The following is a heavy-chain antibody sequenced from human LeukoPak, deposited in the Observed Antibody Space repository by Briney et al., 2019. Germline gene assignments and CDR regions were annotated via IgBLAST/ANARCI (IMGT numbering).Heavy chain of an antibody. J-gene: IGHJ4*02. V-gene: IGHV3-49*04. CDR1: GFNFGDYA. D-gene: IGHD4/OR15-4a*01. CDR3: TRYGGLNDY. CDR2: IRSKTFGGTT. Sequence: GGSLRLSCTASGFNFGDYAITWVRQAPGKGLEWVGFIRSKTFGGTTEYAASVKGRFTISRDGSKTIAYLQMNSLKTEDTAVYYCTRYGGLNDYWGQGTLVTVSS.